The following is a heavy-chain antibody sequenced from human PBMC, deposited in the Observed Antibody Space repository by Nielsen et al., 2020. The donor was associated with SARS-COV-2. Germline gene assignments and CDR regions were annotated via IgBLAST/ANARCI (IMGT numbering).Heavy chain of an antibody. J-gene: IGHJ4*02. CDR1: GFSFDDHG. D-gene: IGHD6-13*01. V-gene: IGHV3-20*04. CDR2: INWNGESS. CDR3: AKDPSDGYSSSWYFDY. Sequence: GESLKISCAASGFSFDDHGMSWVRQVPGKGLEWVSGINWNGESSSYADSVKGRFTISRDNAKSSLYLRMNSLRAEDTALYYCAKDPSDGYSSSWYFDYWGQGTLVTVSS.